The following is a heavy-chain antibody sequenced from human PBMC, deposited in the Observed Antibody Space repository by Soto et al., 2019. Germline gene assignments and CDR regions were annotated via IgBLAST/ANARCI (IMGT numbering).Heavy chain of an antibody. V-gene: IGHV3-21*01. J-gene: IGHJ3*02. D-gene: IGHD3-10*01. Sequence: EVQLVESGGGLVKPGGSLRLSCAASGFTFSSYSMNWVRQAPGKGLEWVSSISSSSSYIYYADSVKGRFTISRDNAKNSLYLQMNSLRAEDTAVYYCASPLLWFGEQPDAFDIWGQGTMVTVSS. CDR3: ASPLLWFGEQPDAFDI. CDR2: ISSSSSYI. CDR1: GFTFSSYS.